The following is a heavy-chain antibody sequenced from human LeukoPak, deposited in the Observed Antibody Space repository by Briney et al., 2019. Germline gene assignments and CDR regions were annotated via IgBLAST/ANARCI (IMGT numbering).Heavy chain of an antibody. J-gene: IGHJ4*02. Sequence: PGGALRLSCATSGFSFTDYPMNWVRQAPGKGLEWISNLRITAEGAKYAYYADSVKGRVTISRDDGKNTLYLHMNSLRDDDTAVYYCAAGQRYAFDYWGQGILVTVSS. V-gene: IGHV3-48*02. CDR1: GFSFTDYP. CDR3: AAGQRYAFDY. D-gene: IGHD3-9*01. CDR2: LRITAEGAKYA.